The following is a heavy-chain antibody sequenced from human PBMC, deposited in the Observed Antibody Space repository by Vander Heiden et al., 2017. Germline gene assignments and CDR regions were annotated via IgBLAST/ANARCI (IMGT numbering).Heavy chain of an antibody. CDR3: ARVAGPVRQRYYYDYYARQLHD. CDR1: GGTFSSYA. D-gene: IGHD5-12*01. J-gene: IGHJ4*02. CDR2: IVPIFATT. Sequence: QVQLVQSGGEVQKPGSSVKVSCKASGGTFSSYAFNWVRQAPGQGLEWMGAIVPIFATTNYAQKVQGRVTITAEKSTSTVYMELSSLTFEDTAVYHCARVAGPVRQRYYYDYYARQLHDWGEGPMVTVYS. V-gene: IGHV1-69*06.